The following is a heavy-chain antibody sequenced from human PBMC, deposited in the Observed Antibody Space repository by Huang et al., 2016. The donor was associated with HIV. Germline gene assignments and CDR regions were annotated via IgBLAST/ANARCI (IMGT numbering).Heavy chain of an antibody. D-gene: IGHD3-22*01. CDR2: IIPILGTG. J-gene: IGHJ1*01. V-gene: IGHV1-69*01. Sequence: QVQLVQSGAEVKKPGSSVRVSCRASGGSFRDYGINWVRQAAGQGLEWMGGIIPILGTGRYAQRFQGRLTITADESTSTVYMDLNSLRSEDTAFYYCVSDYYDSSGYRAEYFRHWGQGTLVIVSS. CDR3: VSDYYDSSGYRAEYFRH. CDR1: GGSFRDYG.